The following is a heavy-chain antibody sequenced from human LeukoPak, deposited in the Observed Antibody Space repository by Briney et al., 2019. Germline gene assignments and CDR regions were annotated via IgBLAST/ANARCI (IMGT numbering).Heavy chain of an antibody. J-gene: IGHJ4*02. Sequence: WASVKVSCKASGYTFTGYYMYWVRQAPGQGLEWMGWINPNSGGTNYAQKFQGRVTMTRDTSISTAYMELSRLRSYDTAVYYCATAVIAVAAADYWGQGTLVTVSP. D-gene: IGHD6-19*01. CDR2: INPNSGGT. V-gene: IGHV1-2*02. CDR1: GYTFTGYY. CDR3: ATAVIAVAAADY.